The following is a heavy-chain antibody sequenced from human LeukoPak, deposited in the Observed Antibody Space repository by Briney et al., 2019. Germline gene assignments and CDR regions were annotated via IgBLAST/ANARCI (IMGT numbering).Heavy chain of an antibody. Sequence: SETLSLTCAVYGGSFSGYYWSWIRQPPGKGLEWIGEINHSGSTNYNPSLKSRVTISVDTSKNQFSLKLSSVTAADTAVYYCARGPITFGGVIVRGRYFQHWGQGTLVTVSS. J-gene: IGHJ1*01. D-gene: IGHD3-16*02. CDR1: GGSFSGYY. V-gene: IGHV4-34*01. CDR3: ARGPITFGGVIVRGRYFQH. CDR2: INHSGST.